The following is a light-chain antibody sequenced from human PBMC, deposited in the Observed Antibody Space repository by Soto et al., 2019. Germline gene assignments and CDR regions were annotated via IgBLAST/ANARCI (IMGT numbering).Light chain of an antibody. CDR1: SSDVGGYNH. Sequence: QSVLTQPRSVSGSPGQSVSISCTGTSSDVGGYNHVSWYQQHPGKAPKLMIYDVSKRPSGVPDRFSGSKSGNTASLTISGLQAEDEADYYCCSYAGSYTFYVFGTGTKVTVL. CDR2: DVS. J-gene: IGLJ1*01. V-gene: IGLV2-11*01. CDR3: CSYAGSYTFYV.